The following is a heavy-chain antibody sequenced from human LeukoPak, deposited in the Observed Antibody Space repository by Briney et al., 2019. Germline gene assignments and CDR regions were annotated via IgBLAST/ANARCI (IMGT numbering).Heavy chain of an antibody. D-gene: IGHD4-17*01. CDR2: MNPNRGNT. J-gene: IGHJ5*02. V-gene: IGHV1-8*01. CDR3: ARVGVRLRGPVYNWFDP. Sequence: ASVKVSCKASGYTFTSYDINWVRQATGQGLEWMGWMNPNRGNTGYAQKFQGRVTMTRNTSISTAYMELSSLRSEDTAVYYCARVGVRLRGPVYNWFDPWGQGTLVTASS. CDR1: GYTFTSYD.